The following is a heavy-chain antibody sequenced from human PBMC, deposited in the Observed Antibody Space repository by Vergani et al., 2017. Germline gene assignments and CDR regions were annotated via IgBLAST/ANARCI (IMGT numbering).Heavy chain of an antibody. V-gene: IGHV3-23*01. Sequence: EVHLLESGGGLVQSGGSLRLSCAASGFTFIMHAMSWVRQAPGKGLEWVSTLSASDRRTHYADSVKGRFTISRDISKNTLFLHMNSLRPEDTAVYYCAKEGGGYCSGGTCYPEYWGQGTLVIVSS. CDR3: AKEGGGYCSGGTCYPEY. CDR2: LSASDRRT. D-gene: IGHD2-15*01. J-gene: IGHJ4*02. CDR1: GFTFIMHA.